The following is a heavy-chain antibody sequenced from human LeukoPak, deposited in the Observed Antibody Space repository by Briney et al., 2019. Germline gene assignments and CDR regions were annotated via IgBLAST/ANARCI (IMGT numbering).Heavy chain of an antibody. CDR3: AREGSSETREY. CDR2: IIPIFGTA. CDR1: GGTFSSYA. Sequence: ASVKVSCKASGGTFSSYAISWVRQAPGQGLEWMGGIIPIFGTANYAQKFQGRVTITADESTSTAYMEQSSLRSEDTAVYYCAREGSSETREYWGQGTLVTVSS. J-gene: IGHJ4*02. V-gene: IGHV1-69*01. D-gene: IGHD6-19*01.